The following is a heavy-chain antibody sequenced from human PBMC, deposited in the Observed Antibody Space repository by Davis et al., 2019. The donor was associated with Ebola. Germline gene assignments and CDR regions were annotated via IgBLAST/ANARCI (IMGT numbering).Heavy chain of an antibody. V-gene: IGHV3-30*02. CDR1: GFTFSNYG. D-gene: IGHD5-18*01. Sequence: GESLKISCAASGFTFSNYGMHWVRQAPGKGLEWVAFIRNDGSNKYYADSVKGRFTISRDNSKNTPYLQMDSLRAEDTAVYYCAKDSYEGPRYYYYMDLWGKGTTVTVSS. CDR2: IRNDGSNK. J-gene: IGHJ6*03. CDR3: AKDSYEGPRYYYYMDL.